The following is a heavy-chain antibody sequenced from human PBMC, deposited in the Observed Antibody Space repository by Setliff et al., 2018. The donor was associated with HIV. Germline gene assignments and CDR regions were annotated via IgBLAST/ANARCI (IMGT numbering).Heavy chain of an antibody. CDR2: IYHSGST. CDR3: ARRRYGGNLDY. V-gene: IGHV4-39*07. D-gene: IGHD4-17*01. Sequence: SETLSLTCTVSGASINSNFYYWSWIRQPPGKGLEWIGSIYHSGSTYYNPSLKSRVTISVDTSKNQFSLKLSSVTAADTAVYYCARRRYGGNLDYWGQGTLVTVSS. J-gene: IGHJ4*02. CDR1: GASINSNFYY.